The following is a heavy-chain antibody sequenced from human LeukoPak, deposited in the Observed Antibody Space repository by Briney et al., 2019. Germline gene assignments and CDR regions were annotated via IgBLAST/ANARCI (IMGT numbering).Heavy chain of an antibody. D-gene: IGHD3-9*01. Sequence: PGGSLRLSCAASRFTFSSYWMSWVRQAPGEGLEWVANINQDGSEKYYVDSVKGRFTMSRDNANNSLHLQMNSLRAEDTAVYYCARGKSDYDILTGYYNYYYYMDVWGKGTTVTVSS. J-gene: IGHJ6*03. V-gene: IGHV3-7*01. CDR2: INQDGSEK. CDR3: ARGKSDYDILTGYYNYYYYMDV. CDR1: RFTFSSYW.